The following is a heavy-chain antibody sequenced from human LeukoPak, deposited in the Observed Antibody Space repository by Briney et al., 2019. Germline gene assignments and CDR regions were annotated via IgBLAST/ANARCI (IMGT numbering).Heavy chain of an antibody. V-gene: IGHV1-8*01. CDR1: GYTFTSYD. D-gene: IGHD3-9*01. CDR2: MNPNSGNT. J-gene: IGHJ5*02. Sequence: ASVKVSCKSSGYTFTSYDINWVRQATGQGLEWMGWMNPNSGNTGYAQKFQGRVTMTRNTSISTAYMELSSLRSEDTAVYYCARGDILTGSYNWFDPWGQGTLVTVSS. CDR3: ARGDILTGSYNWFDP.